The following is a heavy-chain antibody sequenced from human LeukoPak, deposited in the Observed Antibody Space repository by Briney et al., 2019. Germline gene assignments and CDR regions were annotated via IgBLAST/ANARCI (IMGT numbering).Heavy chain of an antibody. J-gene: IGHJ4*02. CDR2: IKHEGSEE. V-gene: IGHV3-7*01. CDR1: GLSLSGQW. Sequence: GESLRLSCVASGLSLSGQWMNWVRQAPAQGLEWVANIKHEGSEEDYVDSVKGRFTISRDDGRNSVSLQMNSVRAEDTAVYYCGYTNNFYHWGQGTLVVVSS. D-gene: IGHD3-16*02. CDR3: GYTNNFYH.